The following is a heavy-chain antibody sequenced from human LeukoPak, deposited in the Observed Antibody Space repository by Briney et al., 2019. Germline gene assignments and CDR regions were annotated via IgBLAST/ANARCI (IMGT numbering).Heavy chain of an antibody. CDR1: GFIFSSYW. J-gene: IGHJ4*02. CDR3: ARTGYSSGWYYFDY. Sequence: GGSLRLSCAASGFIFSSYWMHWVRQAPGKGLVWVSRINTDGSSTSYADSVKGRFTISRDNAKNTLYLQMNSLRAEDTAVYYCARTGYSSGWYYFDYWGQGTLVTVSS. CDR2: INTDGSST. D-gene: IGHD6-19*01. V-gene: IGHV3-74*01.